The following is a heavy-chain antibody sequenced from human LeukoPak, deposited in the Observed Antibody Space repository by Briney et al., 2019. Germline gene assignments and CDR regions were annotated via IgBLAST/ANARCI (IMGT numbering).Heavy chain of an antibody. Sequence: GASVKVSCKASGYTFTSYYMHWVRQAPGQGLEWMGIINPSGGSTSYAQKFQGRVTMTRDTSTSTVYMELGSLRSEDTAVYYCASSSHSSSWYLAWYYYYMDVWGKGTTVTVSS. V-gene: IGHV1-46*01. CDR2: INPSGGST. CDR3: ASSSHSSSWYLAWYYYYMDV. J-gene: IGHJ6*03. CDR1: GYTFTSYY. D-gene: IGHD6-13*01.